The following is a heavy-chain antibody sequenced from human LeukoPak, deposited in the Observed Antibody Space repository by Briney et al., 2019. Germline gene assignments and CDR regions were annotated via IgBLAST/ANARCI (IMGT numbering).Heavy chain of an antibody. D-gene: IGHD1-7*01. CDR1: GFTFSSYS. CDR2: ISSSSSYI. V-gene: IGHV3-21*01. J-gene: IGHJ5*02. CDR3: ARDDNWNYQGGWFDP. Sequence: PGGSLRLSCAASGFTFSSYSMNWVRQAPGKGLEWVSSISSSSSYIYYADSVKGRFTVSRDNAKNSLYLQMNSLRAEDTAVYYCARDDNWNYQGGWFDPWGQGTLVTVSS.